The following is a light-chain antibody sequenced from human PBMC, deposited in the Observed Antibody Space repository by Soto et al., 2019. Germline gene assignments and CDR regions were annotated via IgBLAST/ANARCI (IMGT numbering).Light chain of an antibody. Sequence: DIQMTQSPSTLSASVGDRVTITCRASQSISDWLAWFQLKPGKAPKLLIYDASGLESGVPSRFSGSGSGTEFTLTISSLQPDDFATYYCQQYNNYSTFGQGTKVDIK. CDR1: QSISDW. J-gene: IGKJ1*01. V-gene: IGKV1-5*01. CDR2: DAS. CDR3: QQYNNYST.